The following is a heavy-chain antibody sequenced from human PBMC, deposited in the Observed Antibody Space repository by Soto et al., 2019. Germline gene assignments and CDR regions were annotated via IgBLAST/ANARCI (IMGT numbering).Heavy chain of an antibody. D-gene: IGHD3-3*01. J-gene: IGHJ4*02. V-gene: IGHV3-15*01. CDR2: IKSKTDGGTT. CDR1: GFTFSNAW. CDR3: TTDQYYDFWSGYYADYFDY. Sequence: EVQLVESGGGLVKPGGSLRLSCAASGFTFSNAWMSWVRQAPGKGLEWVGRIKSKTDGGTTDYAAPVKGRFTISRDDSKNTLYLQMNSLKTEDTAVYYCTTDQYYDFWSGYYADYFDYWGQGTLVTVSS.